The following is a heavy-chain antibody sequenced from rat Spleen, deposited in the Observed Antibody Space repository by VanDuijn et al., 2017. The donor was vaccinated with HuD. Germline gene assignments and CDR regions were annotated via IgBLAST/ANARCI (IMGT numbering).Heavy chain of an antibody. Sequence: EVQLQESGPGLVKPSQSLSLTCSVTGYSITSSYRWNWIRKFPGNKLEWMGYINSAGSTNYNPSLKSRISITRDTSKNQFFLQVNSVTTEDTATYYCTSQTTESPMDAWGQGASVTVSS. CDR1: GYSITSSYR. D-gene: IGHD1-11*01. J-gene: IGHJ4*01. V-gene: IGHV3-3*01. CDR3: TSQTTESPMDA. CDR2: INSAGST.